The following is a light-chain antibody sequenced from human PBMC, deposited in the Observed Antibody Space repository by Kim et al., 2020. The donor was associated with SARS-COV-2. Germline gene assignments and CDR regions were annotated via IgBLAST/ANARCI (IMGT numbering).Light chain of an antibody. Sequence: PGERATLSCRASQSVSSSYLAWYQQKPGQAPRLLIYGASSRATGIPDRFSGSGSGTDFTLTISRLEPEDFAVYYCQQYGSSPTFGGGTKVDIK. CDR2: GAS. J-gene: IGKJ4*01. CDR1: QSVSSSY. V-gene: IGKV3-20*01. CDR3: QQYGSSPT.